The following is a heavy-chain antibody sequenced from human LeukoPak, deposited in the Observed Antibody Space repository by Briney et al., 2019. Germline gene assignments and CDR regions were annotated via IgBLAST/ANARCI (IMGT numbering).Heavy chain of an antibody. CDR3: ARVMSSGWSKWFDP. CDR1: GYTFTSYG. V-gene: IGHV1-18*01. CDR2: ISAYNGNT. Sequence: ASVKVSCKASGYTFTSYGISWARQAPGQGLEWMGWISAYNGNTNYAQKLQGRVTMTTDTSTSTAYMELRSLRSDDTAVYYCARVMSSGWSKWFDPWGQGTLVTVSS. J-gene: IGHJ5*02. D-gene: IGHD6-19*01.